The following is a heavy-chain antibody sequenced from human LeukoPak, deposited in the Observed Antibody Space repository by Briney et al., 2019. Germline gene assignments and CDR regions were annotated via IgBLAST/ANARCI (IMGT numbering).Heavy chain of an antibody. V-gene: IGHV4-39*01. J-gene: IGHJ6*03. D-gene: IGHD3-10*01. CDR3: ASRFPLWFGEPNYYYYYMDV. Sequence: SETLSLTCTVSGGSISSSSYYWGWIRQPPGKGREWIGCIYYSGSTYYNPSLKSRVTISVDTSKNQFSLKLRSVTAADTAVYYCASRFPLWFGEPNYYYYYMDVWGKGNTVTISS. CDR2: IYYSGST. CDR1: GGSISSSSYY.